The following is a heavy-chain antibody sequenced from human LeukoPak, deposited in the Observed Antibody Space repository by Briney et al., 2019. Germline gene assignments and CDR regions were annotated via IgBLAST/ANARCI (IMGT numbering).Heavy chain of an antibody. J-gene: IGHJ6*02. CDR1: GFTFRYYA. CDR3: AKDLVRDQRMAGLDV. V-gene: IGHV3-23*01. Sequence: GGSLRLPCAASGFTFRYYAMSWVRPAPGEGLEWVSGISGSGGTFYAASVKGRFIISRDNSMNTLYLQINSLRGEDTAVYYCAKDLVRDQRMAGLDVWGQGTAVTVSS. CDR2: ISGSGGT. D-gene: IGHD3-10*01.